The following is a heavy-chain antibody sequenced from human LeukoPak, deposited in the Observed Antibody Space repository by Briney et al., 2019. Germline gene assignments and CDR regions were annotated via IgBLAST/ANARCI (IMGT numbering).Heavy chain of an antibody. Sequence: GESLKISCKGLGYRFTMYWIDWVRQMPGKGLEWMAIIYPGVSDTRYSPSFQGQVTISADKSTSTAYLQWNSLKASDTAMYYCARHMGSYYYGMDVWGPGTTVTVSS. CDR3: ARHMGSYYYGMDV. V-gene: IGHV5-51*01. J-gene: IGHJ6*01. CDR2: IYPGVSDT. D-gene: IGHD3-10*01. CDR1: GYRFTMYW.